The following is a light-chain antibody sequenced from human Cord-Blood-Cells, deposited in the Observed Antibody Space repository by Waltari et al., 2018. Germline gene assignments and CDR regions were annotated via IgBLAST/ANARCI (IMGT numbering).Light chain of an antibody. CDR3: SSYTSSITLV. J-gene: IGLJ3*02. CDR1: RSDVGGYNY. V-gene: IGLV2-14*03. CDR2: DVS. Sequence: QSALTQPASVSGSPGPPTTLSCTGTRSDVGGYNYVSWYQQHPGKAPKLMIYDVSNRPAGASNRSAGAKAGNTASLTISGLQAEDEADYYCSSYTSSITLVFGGGTKLCV.